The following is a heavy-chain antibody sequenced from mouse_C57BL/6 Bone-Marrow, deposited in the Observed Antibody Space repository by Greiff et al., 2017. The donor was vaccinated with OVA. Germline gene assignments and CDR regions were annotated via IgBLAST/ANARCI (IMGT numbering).Heavy chain of an antibody. CDR1: GYTFTEYT. D-gene: IGHD2-1*01. V-gene: IGHV1-62-2*01. J-gene: IGHJ2*01. CDR2: FYPGSGSI. Sequence: VKLVESGAELVKPGASVKLSCKASGYTFTEYTIHWVKQRSGQGLEWIGWFYPGSGSIKYNEKFKDKATLTADKSSSTVYMELSRLTSEDSAVYFCARHEVYYGPLDYWGQGTTLTVSS. CDR3: ARHEVYYGPLDY.